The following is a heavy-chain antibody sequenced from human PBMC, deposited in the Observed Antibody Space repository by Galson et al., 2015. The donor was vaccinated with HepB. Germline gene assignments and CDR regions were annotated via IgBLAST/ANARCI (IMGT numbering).Heavy chain of an antibody. CDR3: AKVGGYCSGGSCTY. CDR2: ISGSGGST. D-gene: IGHD2-15*01. V-gene: IGHV3-23*01. Sequence: SLRLSCAASGFTFSSYAMSWVRQAPGKGLEWVSAISGSGGSTYYADSVKGRFTISRDNSKNTLYLQMNSLRAEDTAVYYCAKVGGYCSGGSCTYWGQGTLVTVSS. CDR1: GFTFSSYA. J-gene: IGHJ4*02.